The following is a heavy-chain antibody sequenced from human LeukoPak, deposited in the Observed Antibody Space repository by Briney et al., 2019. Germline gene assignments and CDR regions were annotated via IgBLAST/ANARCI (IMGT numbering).Heavy chain of an antibody. CDR3: ARVSQQTPFYVYYYYYYMDV. CDR2: IYYSGST. CDR1: GGSISSYY. J-gene: IGHJ6*03. Sequence: PSETLSLTCTVPGGSISSYYWSWIRQPPGKGLEWIGYIYYSGSTNYNPSLKSRVTISVDTSKNQFSLKLSSVTAADTAVYYCARVSQQTPFYVYYYYYYMDVWGKGTTVTVSS. D-gene: IGHD5/OR15-5a*01. V-gene: IGHV4-59*01.